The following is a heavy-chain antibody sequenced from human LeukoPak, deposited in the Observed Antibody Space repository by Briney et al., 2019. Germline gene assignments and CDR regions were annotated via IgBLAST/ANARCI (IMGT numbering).Heavy chain of an antibody. CDR3: ARDRSGSYGAFDY. V-gene: IGHV1-2*02. Sequence: ASVNVSCKASGYSFTGHFIYWVQQAPGQGLEWMGWINPNSGTTNYAQKFRGRVTMTRDTSISTADMDLSRLTSDDTAVYYCARDRSGSYGAFDYWGQGTLVTVSS. D-gene: IGHD1-26*01. J-gene: IGHJ4*02. CDR1: GYSFTGHF. CDR2: INPNSGTT.